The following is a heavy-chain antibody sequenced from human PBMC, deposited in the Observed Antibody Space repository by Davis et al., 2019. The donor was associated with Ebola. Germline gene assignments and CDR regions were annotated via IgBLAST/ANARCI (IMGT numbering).Heavy chain of an antibody. Sequence: LETLSLTCAVSGGSISSSNWWSWVRQPPGKGLEWIGEIYHSGSTNYNPSLKSRVTISVDTSKNQFSLKLSSVTAADTAVYYCARVGYHYGMDVWGQGTTVTVSS. D-gene: IGHD6-13*01. CDR2: IYHSGST. CDR3: ARVGYHYGMDV. J-gene: IGHJ6*02. CDR1: GGSISSSNW. V-gene: IGHV4-4*02.